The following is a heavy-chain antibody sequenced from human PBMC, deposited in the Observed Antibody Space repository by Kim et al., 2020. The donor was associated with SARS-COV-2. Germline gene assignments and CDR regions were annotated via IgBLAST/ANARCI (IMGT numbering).Heavy chain of an antibody. CDR2: VYYTGNT. V-gene: IGHV4-39*01. CDR3: ARHFRGTSMQFFGLYQFDC. Sequence: SETLSLTCTVSDGSISSRGYYWGWIRQPPGKGLEWIGSVYYTGNTYYTPSLKSRLTISVDTSKNQFSLKLNSVTAADTAVYYCARHFRGTSMQFFGLYQFDCWGQGILGTVSS. J-gene: IGHJ4*02. CDR1: DGSISSRGYY. D-gene: IGHD2-2*02.